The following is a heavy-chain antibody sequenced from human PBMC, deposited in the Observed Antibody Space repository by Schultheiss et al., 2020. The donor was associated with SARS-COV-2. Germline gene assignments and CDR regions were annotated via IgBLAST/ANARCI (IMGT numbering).Heavy chain of an antibody. J-gene: IGHJ6*02. CDR2: IDWDDDK. Sequence: SGPTLVKPTQTLTLTCTFSGFSLSTSGMCVSWIRQPPGKALEWLALIDWDDDKYYSTSLKTRLTISKDTSKNQVVLTMTNMDPVDTATYYCAHSRITIFGVVQHYYYYGMDVWGQGTTVTVSS. D-gene: IGHD3-3*01. V-gene: IGHV2-70*12. CDR1: GFSLSTSGMC. CDR3: AHSRITIFGVVQHYYYYGMDV.